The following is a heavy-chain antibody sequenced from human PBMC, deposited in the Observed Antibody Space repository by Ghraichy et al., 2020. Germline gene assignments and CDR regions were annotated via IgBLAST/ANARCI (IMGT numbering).Heavy chain of an antibody. CDR2: ISGSGGST. Sequence: WGSLRLSCAASGFTFSSYAMSWVRQAPGKGLEWVSAISGSGGSTYYADSVKGRFTISRDNSKNTLYLQMNSLRAEDTAVYYCAKGWSRYSSSWYEIGDYWGQGTLVTVSS. CDR3: AKGWSRYSSSWYEIGDY. CDR1: GFTFSSYA. V-gene: IGHV3-23*01. D-gene: IGHD6-13*01. J-gene: IGHJ4*02.